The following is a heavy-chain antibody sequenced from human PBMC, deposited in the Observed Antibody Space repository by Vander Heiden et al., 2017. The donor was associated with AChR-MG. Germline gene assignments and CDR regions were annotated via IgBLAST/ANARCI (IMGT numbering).Heavy chain of an antibody. CDR3: ASPTVTNQCYYYYGMDV. Sequence: QVQLVQSGAEVKKPGSSVKVSCKASGGTFSSYAISWVRQAPGQGLEWMGGIIPIFGTANYAQKFQGRVTITADESTSTAYMELSSLRSEDTAVYYCASPTVTNQCYYYYGMDVWGQGTTVTVSS. D-gene: IGHD4-4*01. J-gene: IGHJ6*02. CDR1: GGTFSSYA. CDR2: IIPIFGTA. V-gene: IGHV1-69*01.